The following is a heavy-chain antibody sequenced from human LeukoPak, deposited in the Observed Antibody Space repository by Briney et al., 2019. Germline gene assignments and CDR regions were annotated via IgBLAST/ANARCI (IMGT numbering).Heavy chain of an antibody. CDR1: GFTSSSYA. V-gene: IGHV3-30-3*01. CDR2: ISYDGSNK. CDR3: ARDLPITMVRGVTFYYYYGMDV. J-gene: IGHJ6*02. Sequence: GRSLRLACAASGFTSSSYAMHWVRQAPGKGLEWVAVISYDGSNKYYADSVKGRFTISRDNSKNTLYLQMNSLRAEDTAVYYCARDLPITMVRGVTFYYYYGMDVWGQGTTVTVSS. D-gene: IGHD3-10*01.